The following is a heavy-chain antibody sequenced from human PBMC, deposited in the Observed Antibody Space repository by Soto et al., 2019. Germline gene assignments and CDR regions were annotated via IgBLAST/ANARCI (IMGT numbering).Heavy chain of an antibody. J-gene: IGHJ4*02. CDR1: GGSISSSSYY. Sequence: QLQLQESGPGLVKPSETLSLTCTVSGGSISSSSYYWGWIRQPPGKGLEWIGSIYYSGSTYYNPSLKSRVTISVDTSKNQFSLKLSSVTAADTAVYYCVRHYDSSGYLFDYWGQGTLVTVSS. CDR2: IYYSGST. CDR3: VRHYDSSGYLFDY. V-gene: IGHV4-39*01. D-gene: IGHD3-22*01.